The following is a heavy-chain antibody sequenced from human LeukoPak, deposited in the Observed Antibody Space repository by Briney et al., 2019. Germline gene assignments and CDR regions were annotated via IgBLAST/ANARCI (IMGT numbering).Heavy chain of an antibody. CDR1: GFAFSSYT. Sequence: PGGSLRLSCVASGFAFSSYTIYWVRQAPGKGLEWVSSISSSSSYISYADSLKGRFTISRDNAKNSLSLQMNSLRAEGTAVYYCARAGSRLIEYRMDVWGQGTTVTVSS. J-gene: IGHJ6*02. CDR2: ISSSSSYI. D-gene: IGHD2-2*01. V-gene: IGHV3-21*01. CDR3: ARAGSRLIEYRMDV.